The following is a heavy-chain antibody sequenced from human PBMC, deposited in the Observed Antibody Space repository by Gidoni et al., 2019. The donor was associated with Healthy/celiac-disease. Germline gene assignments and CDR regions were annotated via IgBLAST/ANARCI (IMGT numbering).Heavy chain of an antibody. D-gene: IGHD3-3*01. Sequence: EVQLVQSGAEVKKPGESLRISCKVSGYSFPSYCISWVLQMPGKGLEWMGRIDPSDSYTNYSPSFQGHVTISADKSISTAYLQWSSLKASDTAMYYCARQERFLEWSSGYDAFDIWGQGTMVTVSS. CDR2: IDPSDSYT. CDR1: GYSFPSYC. CDR3: ARQERFLEWSSGYDAFDI. V-gene: IGHV5-10-1*03. J-gene: IGHJ3*02.